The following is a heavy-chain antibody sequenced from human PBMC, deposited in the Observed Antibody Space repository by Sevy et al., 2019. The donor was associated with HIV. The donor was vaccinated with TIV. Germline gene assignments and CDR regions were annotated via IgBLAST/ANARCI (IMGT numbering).Heavy chain of an antibody. J-gene: IGHJ4*02. CDR2: IYYSGST. CDR1: GGSISSSSYY. Sequence: SETLSLTCTVSGGSISSSSYYWGWIRQPPGKGLEWTGSIYYSGSTYYNPSLKSRVTISVDTSKNQFSLKLSSVTAADTAVYYCARHEKTATTYYYDSSGYTHSFDYWGQGTLVTVSS. D-gene: IGHD3-22*01. V-gene: IGHV4-39*01. CDR3: ARHEKTATTYYYDSSGYTHSFDY.